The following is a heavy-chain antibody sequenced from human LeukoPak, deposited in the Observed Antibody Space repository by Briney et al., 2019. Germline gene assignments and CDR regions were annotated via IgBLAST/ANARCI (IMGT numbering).Heavy chain of an antibody. Sequence: ASVKVSCKASGYTFTGYYMHWVRQAPGQGLEWMGWINPDSGGTNYAQKFQDRVTMTRDMSTSTVYMELSSLRSEDTAVYYCAREVSPRDSSGYYYHFDYWGQGTLVTVSS. J-gene: IGHJ4*02. D-gene: IGHD3-22*01. V-gene: IGHV1-2*02. CDR2: INPDSGGT. CDR1: GYTFTGYY. CDR3: AREVSPRDSSGYYYHFDY.